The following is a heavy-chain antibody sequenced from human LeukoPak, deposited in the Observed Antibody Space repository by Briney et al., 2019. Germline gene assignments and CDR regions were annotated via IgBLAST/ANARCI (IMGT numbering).Heavy chain of an antibody. Sequence: GRSLRLSCAASGFTFDDYAMHWVRQAPGKGLEWVSGISWNSGSIGYADSVKGRFTISRDNAKNSLYLQMNSLRAEDTALYYCAGGVPAAAYYYYYGMDVWGQGTTVTVSS. CDR1: GFTFDDYA. J-gene: IGHJ6*02. D-gene: IGHD2-2*01. CDR3: AGGVPAAAYYYYYGMDV. V-gene: IGHV3-9*01. CDR2: ISWNSGSI.